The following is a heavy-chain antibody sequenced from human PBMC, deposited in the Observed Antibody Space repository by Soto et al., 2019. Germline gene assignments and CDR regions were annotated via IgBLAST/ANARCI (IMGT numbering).Heavy chain of an antibody. CDR2: IYYSGTT. CDR1: GGSISSSGYY. D-gene: IGHD2-2*01. J-gene: IGHJ5*02. V-gene: IGHV4-39*01. CDR3: ARYTGQLSPFDA. Sequence: QLQLRESGPGLVKPSETLSLTCSLSGGSISSSGYYWDWIHQPPGKGLEWIGYIYYSGTTSYNPSLKSRVXIXIXXSKTEFALKMSSVTAADTAVYYCARYTGQLSPFDAWGVGTLVTVSS.